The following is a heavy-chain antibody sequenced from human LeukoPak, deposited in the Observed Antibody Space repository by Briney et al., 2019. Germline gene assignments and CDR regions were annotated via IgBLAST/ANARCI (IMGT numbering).Heavy chain of an antibody. CDR3: AKTHYYGSGSYQYYFDY. J-gene: IGHJ4*02. CDR1: GFTFIDYA. V-gene: IGHV3-9*01. Sequence: GWSLRLSCAASGFTFIDYAMHWVRQAPGKGLDTFSVISWDSGIICYAAFVKGRFTISRDNAMNSLYLQMNSLRAEVTALYYCAKTHYYGSGSYQYYFDYWGQGTLVTVSS. D-gene: IGHD3-10*01. CDR2: ISWDSGII.